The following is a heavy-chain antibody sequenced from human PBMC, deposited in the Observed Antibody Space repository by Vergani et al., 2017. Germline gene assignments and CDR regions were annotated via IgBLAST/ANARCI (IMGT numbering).Heavy chain of an antibody. V-gene: IGHV5-51*01. CDR1: EYSFGNYW. Sequence: EVELVQSGPEMRKPGESLKISCKGSEYSFGNYWIGWVRQMPGKGLEWMGIIYPADSDTRYSPSFQGQVTISADKSISTACLQWDSLKASDTALYYCARHTTYTDSWGQGTRVTVSS. CDR3: ARHTTYTDS. D-gene: IGHD1-1*01. J-gene: IGHJ4*02. CDR2: IYPADSDT.